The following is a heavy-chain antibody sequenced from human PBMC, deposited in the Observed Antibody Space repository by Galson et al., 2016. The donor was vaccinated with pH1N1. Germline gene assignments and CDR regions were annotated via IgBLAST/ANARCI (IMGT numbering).Heavy chain of an antibody. Sequence: SLRLSCAASGFTFSRYGMHWVRQAPGKGLEWVANIKEDGSAIYYVDSVKGRFTISRDNARDSLYLQMNNLRAEDTAVYYCARFTGGAWGQGTLVTVSS. CDR2: IKEDGSAI. V-gene: IGHV3-7*01. CDR3: ARFTGGA. CDR1: GFTFSRYG. D-gene: IGHD2-8*02. J-gene: IGHJ4*02.